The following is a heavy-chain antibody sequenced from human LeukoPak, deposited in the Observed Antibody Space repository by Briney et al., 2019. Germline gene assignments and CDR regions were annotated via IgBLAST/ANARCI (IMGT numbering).Heavy chain of an antibody. Sequence: GGSLRLSCAASGFTFSSYSMNWVRQAPGKGLEWVSSISSSSSYIYYADSVRGRFTISRDNAKNSLSLQMNSLRAEDTAVYYCARDQGISSGWSTPYNWFDPWGQGALVTVSS. CDR2: ISSSSSYI. J-gene: IGHJ5*02. CDR1: GFTFSSYS. D-gene: IGHD6-19*01. V-gene: IGHV3-21*01. CDR3: ARDQGISSGWSTPYNWFDP.